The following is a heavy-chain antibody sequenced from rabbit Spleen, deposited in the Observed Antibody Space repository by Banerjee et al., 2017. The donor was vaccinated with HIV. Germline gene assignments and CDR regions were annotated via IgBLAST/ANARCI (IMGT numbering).Heavy chain of an antibody. Sequence: QSLEESGGDLVKPGASLTLTCSASGVSFSSNYYMCWVRQAPGKGLQWIACINTYTGKAVYATWANGRFTVSRTSSTTVTLQMTSLTAADTATYFCARDLASVVGWNFNLWGPGTLVTVS. CDR3: ARDLASVVGWNFNL. J-gene: IGHJ4*01. D-gene: IGHD3-1*01. V-gene: IGHV1S40*01. CDR2: INTYTGKA. CDR1: GVSFSSNYY.